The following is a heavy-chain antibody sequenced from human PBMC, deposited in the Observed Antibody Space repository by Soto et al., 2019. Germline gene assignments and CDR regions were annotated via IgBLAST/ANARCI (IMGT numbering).Heavy chain of an antibody. J-gene: IGHJ6*02. CDR2: MSSDETKI. CDR3: AKDRGSGTLRYYGMDV. Sequence: GGSLRLSCAASGFSFSSFAVHWVRQAPGKGLEWVAVMSSDETKINYADSVKGRFTTSRDNSKNTLFLQLNGLRPEDTAVYFCAKDRGSGTLRYYGMDVWGQGTTVTVSS. V-gene: IGHV3-30*18. CDR1: GFSFSSFA. D-gene: IGHD3-10*01.